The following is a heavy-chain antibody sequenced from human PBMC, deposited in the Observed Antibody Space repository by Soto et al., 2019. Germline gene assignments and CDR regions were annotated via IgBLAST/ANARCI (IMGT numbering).Heavy chain of an antibody. CDR2: VTPHKADT. D-gene: IGHD5-12*01. CDR1: GYTLTNYG. J-gene: IGHJ3*02. V-gene: IGHV1-18*04. CDR3: ATDGPSNSGNLYAFDI. Sequence: QAQLVQSGAEVKKSGASVRVSCKASGYTLTNYGVTWVRQAPGQGLEWLGRVTPHKADTNSAQNLQGRVTMATDTSTNTAYLELRSLRSDDTAVYFCATDGPSNSGNLYAFDIWGQGTMVTVSA.